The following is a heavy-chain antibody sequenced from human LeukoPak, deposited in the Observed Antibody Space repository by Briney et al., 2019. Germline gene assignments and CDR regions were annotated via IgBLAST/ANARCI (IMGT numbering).Heavy chain of an antibody. CDR2: ITGSGGDA. D-gene: IGHD2-15*01. CDR3: AKGLKGCSGSSCYYFFDF. Sequence: GGSLRLSCAASGFTFSNYAMNWVRQAPGKGLEWVSSITGSGGDAYYADSVKGRFTISRDNSKNTLDLQMNSLRAEDTAVYYCAKGLKGCSGSSCYYFFDFWRQRALITVSS. V-gene: IGHV3-23*01. CDR1: GFTFSNYA. J-gene: IGHJ4*02.